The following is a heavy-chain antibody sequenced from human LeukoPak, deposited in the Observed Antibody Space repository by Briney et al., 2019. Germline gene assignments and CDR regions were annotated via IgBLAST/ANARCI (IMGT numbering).Heavy chain of an antibody. V-gene: IGHV3-30*02. CDR1: ALNHKSQH. Sequence: PGGPLRHSRAASALNHKSQHKHWPPHATGKGLEWVAFIRYDGSNKYYAESVKGRFTISRDSSKNMLFLQMNSLRAEDTAVYYCAKDGTRGTRFGKIPHYFDYWGQGTLVTVSS. D-gene: IGHD3-10*01. CDR2: IRYDGSNK. CDR3: AKDGTRGTRFGKIPHYFDY. J-gene: IGHJ4*02.